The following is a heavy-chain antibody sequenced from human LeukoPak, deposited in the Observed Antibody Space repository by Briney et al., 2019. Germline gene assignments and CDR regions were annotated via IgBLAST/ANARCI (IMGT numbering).Heavy chain of an antibody. J-gene: IGHJ4*02. CDR1: GFTFSDYY. D-gene: IGHD4-23*01. Sequence: GGSLRLSCAASGFTFSDYYMSWIRQAPRRGLEWVSYISSSRSYTEYADSVKGRFTISRDNAKNSLYLQMNSLRAEDTAVYYCVRDLDLGGYSSFVCWGQGTLVTVSS. CDR2: ISSSRSYT. V-gene: IGHV3-11*06. CDR3: VRDLDLGGYSSFVC.